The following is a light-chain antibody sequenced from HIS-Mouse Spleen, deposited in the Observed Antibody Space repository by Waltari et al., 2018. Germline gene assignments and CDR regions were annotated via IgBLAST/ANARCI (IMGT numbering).Light chain of an antibody. CDR2: KDS. CDR3: YSTDSSGNHRV. Sequence: SYELTQPPSVSVSPGQTARITCPGAALPKQYAYWYQQKPGQAPVLVIYKDSERPSGIPERFSGSSSGTMATLTISGAQVEDEADYYCYSTDSSGNHRVFGGGTKLTVL. J-gene: IGLJ2*01. CDR1: ALPKQY. V-gene: IGLV3-10*01.